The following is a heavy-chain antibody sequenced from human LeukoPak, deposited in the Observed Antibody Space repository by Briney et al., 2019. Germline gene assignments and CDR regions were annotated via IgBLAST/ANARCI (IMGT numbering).Heavy chain of an antibody. CDR1: GGSISSGGYS. Sequence: SQTLSLTCAVSGGSISSGGYSWSWIRQPPGKGLEWIGRIYTSGSTNYNPSLKSRVTMSVDTSKNQFSLKLSSVTAADTAVYYCARVIGNWFDPWGQGTLVTVSS. CDR2: IYTSGST. CDR3: ARVIGNWFDP. D-gene: IGHD3-22*01. J-gene: IGHJ5*02. V-gene: IGHV4-61*02.